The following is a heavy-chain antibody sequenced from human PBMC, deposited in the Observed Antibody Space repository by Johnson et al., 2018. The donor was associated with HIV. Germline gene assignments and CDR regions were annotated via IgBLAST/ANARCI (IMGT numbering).Heavy chain of an antibody. Sequence: QVQLVESGGGVVQPGRSVRLSCAASGLSFSSYGMEWVRQAPGKGLEWVAVIWSDGSNKHYADSVKGRFTISRDNSKNTLYLQMNSLRAEDTAVYYCAKCIWGSSLIDAFDIWGQGTMVTVSS. CDR3: AKCIWGSSLIDAFDI. D-gene: IGHD6-13*01. J-gene: IGHJ3*02. CDR2: IWSDGSNK. CDR1: GLSFSSYG. V-gene: IGHV3-33*06.